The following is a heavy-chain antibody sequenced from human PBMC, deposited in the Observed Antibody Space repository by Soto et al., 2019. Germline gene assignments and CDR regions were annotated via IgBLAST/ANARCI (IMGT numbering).Heavy chain of an antibody. V-gene: IGHV2-70*11. J-gene: IGHJ4*02. Sequence: KSGPTLVNPTQTLTLTCTFSGFSLSTSGVCVSWIRQPPGKALEWLARIDWNDDKYYSTSLKTRLTISKDTSKNQVVLTMTNMDPVDTATYYCARICSGYGGVPRWGQGTLVTVSS. CDR3: ARICSGYGGVPR. CDR2: IDWNDDK. CDR1: GFSLSTSGVC. D-gene: IGHD5-12*01.